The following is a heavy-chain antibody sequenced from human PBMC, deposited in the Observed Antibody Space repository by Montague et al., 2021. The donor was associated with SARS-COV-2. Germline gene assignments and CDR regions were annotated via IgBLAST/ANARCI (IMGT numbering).Heavy chain of an antibody. V-gene: IGHV4-34*01. CDR3: AGAGSQRFFEF. CDR1: SGSLRNYY. Sequence: SETLSLTCAVTSGSLRNYYWSWIRQPPGKGLEWIGEIRLPGGSNXXPSLKGRVTISLDTSNNQVSLSLNSVTAADTAVYYCAGAGSQRFFEFWGRGTLVTVSP. D-gene: IGHD1-1*01. CDR2: IRLPGGS. J-gene: IGHJ2*01.